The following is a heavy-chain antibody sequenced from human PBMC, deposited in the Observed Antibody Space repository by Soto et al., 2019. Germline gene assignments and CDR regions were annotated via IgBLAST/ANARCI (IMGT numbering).Heavy chain of an antibody. V-gene: IGHV4-31*03. D-gene: IGHD3-10*01. Sequence: SLTCTVSGVSISSGGYYWSWIRQHPGKGLEWIGYIYYSGSTYYNPSLQSRVTISVDTSKNQFSLKLSSVTAADTAVYYCARELIYPYGSWTGDYGMDVWGKGTT. CDR1: GVSISSGGYY. CDR3: ARELIYPYGSWTGDYGMDV. J-gene: IGHJ6*04. CDR2: IYYSGST.